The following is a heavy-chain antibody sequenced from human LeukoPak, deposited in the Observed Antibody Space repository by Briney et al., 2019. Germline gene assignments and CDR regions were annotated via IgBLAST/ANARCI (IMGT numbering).Heavy chain of an antibody. V-gene: IGHV3-15*01. CDR2: IKSKTDGGTT. D-gene: IGHD6-13*01. CDR3: TTVGSSWGFDY. J-gene: IGHJ4*02. Sequence: GGSLRLSCAASGFTFSKAWMTWVRQAPGKGLEWVGRIKSKTDGGTTDYPAPAKGRLTISRDDSKNTLFLQMNSLITEDTAVYYCTTVGSSWGFDYWGQGTLVTVSS. CDR1: GFTFSKAW.